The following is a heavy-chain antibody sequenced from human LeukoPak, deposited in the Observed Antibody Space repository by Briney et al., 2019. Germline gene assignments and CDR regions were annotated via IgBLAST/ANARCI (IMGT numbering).Heavy chain of an antibody. CDR3: TVHTGMGY. V-gene: IGHV3-43*02. Sequence: SGGSLRLSCAASGFTFDNYPLHWVRQAPGKGLEWVSVISGDGDKTYYADSVRGRFTISRDNAKNSLYLQMNSLRGEDTAVYYCTVHTGMGYWGQGTLVTVSS. D-gene: IGHD5-18*01. CDR2: ISGDGDKT. J-gene: IGHJ4*02. CDR1: GFTFDNYP.